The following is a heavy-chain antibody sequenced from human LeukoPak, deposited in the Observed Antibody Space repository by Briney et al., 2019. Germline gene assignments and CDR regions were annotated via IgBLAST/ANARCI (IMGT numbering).Heavy chain of an antibody. V-gene: IGHV3-74*01. CDR1: GFTFSSYW. CDR3: ARDVQLWFDY. J-gene: IGHJ4*02. CDR2: INSDGSST. Sequence: GGSLRLSCAASGFTFSSYWMHWVRQAPGKGPVWVSRINSDGSSTSYADSVKGRFTISRDNAKNSLYLQMNSLRDEDTAVYYCARDVQLWFDYWGQGTLVTVSS. D-gene: IGHD5-18*01.